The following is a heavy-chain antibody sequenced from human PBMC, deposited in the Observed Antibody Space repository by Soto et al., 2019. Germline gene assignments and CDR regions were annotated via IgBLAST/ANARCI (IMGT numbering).Heavy chain of an antibody. V-gene: IGHV5-51*01. Sequence: PGESLKISCKGSGYSFTIYWIGWVRQMPGKGLEWMGIIYPGDSDTRYSPSFQGQVTISADKSISTAYLQWGSLKASDTAMYYCARHGXRVYYDNSDYYYYGMDVWGLGTTVTVSS. CDR1: GYSFTIYW. CDR2: IYPGDSDT. D-gene: IGHD3-22*01. J-gene: IGHJ6*02. CDR3: ARHGXRVYYDNSDYYYYGMDV.